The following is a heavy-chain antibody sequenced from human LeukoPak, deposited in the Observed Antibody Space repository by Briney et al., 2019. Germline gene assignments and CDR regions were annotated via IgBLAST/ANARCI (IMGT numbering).Heavy chain of an antibody. J-gene: IGHJ5*02. Sequence: GASVKVSCKDSGGTFSSYAISWVRQAPGQGLEWMGGITPIFGTANYAQKFQGRVTITADESTSTAYMELSSLRSEDTAVYYCARDDPPYSSSDNWFDPWGQGTLVTVSS. V-gene: IGHV1-69*13. CDR2: ITPIFGTA. CDR3: ARDDPPYSSSDNWFDP. D-gene: IGHD6-6*01. CDR1: GGTFSSYA.